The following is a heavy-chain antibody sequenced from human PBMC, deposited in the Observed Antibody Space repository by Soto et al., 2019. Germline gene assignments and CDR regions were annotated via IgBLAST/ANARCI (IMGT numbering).Heavy chain of an antibody. D-gene: IGHD2-2*01. J-gene: IGHJ5*02. Sequence: GGSLRLSCAASGFTFSTYGMHWVRQAPGKGLEWVAVISYDGTNKYYGDSVKGRFTISRDNSKNTLYLQMNSLRAEDTAVYYCAKGRGYCSSTICYNWFDPWGQGTLVTVSS. CDR1: GFTFSTYG. CDR3: AKGRGYCSSTICYNWFDP. CDR2: ISYDGTNK. V-gene: IGHV3-30*18.